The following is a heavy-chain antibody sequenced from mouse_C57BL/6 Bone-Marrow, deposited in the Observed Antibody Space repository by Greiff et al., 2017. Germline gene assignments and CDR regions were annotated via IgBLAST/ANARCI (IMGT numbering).Heavy chain of an antibody. J-gene: IGHJ2*01. CDR2: IDPENGDT. D-gene: IGHD1-1*01. Sequence: VHVKQSGAELVRPGASVKLSCTASGFNIKDDYMHWVKQRPEQGLEWIGWIDPENGDTEYASKFQGKATITADTSSNTAYLQLSSLTSEDTAVYYCTTGGRSSYYFDYWGQGTTLTVSS. CDR1: GFNIKDDY. V-gene: IGHV14-4*01. CDR3: TTGGRSSYYFDY.